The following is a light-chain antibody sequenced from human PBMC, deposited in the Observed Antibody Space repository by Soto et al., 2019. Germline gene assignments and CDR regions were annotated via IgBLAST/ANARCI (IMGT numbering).Light chain of an antibody. CDR3: QTGGTGIHVV. CDR1: SGHNSYA. Sequence: QPVLTQSPSASASLGASVKLTCTLSSGHNSYAIAWHQQQPEKGPRYLMKLNSDGSHSKGDGIPDRFSGSSSGAERYLTISSLQSEDEADYYCQTGGTGIHVVFGGGTKLTVL. J-gene: IGLJ2*01. CDR2: LNSDGSH. V-gene: IGLV4-69*01.